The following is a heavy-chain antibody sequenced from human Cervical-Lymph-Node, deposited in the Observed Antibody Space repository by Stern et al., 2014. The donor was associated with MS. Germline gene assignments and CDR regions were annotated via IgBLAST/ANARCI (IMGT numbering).Heavy chain of an antibody. D-gene: IGHD2-2*01. CDR1: GGSISSGDYY. V-gene: IGHV4-30-4*08. J-gene: IGHJ5*02. Sequence: QVQLQESGPGLVKPSQTLSLSCTVSGGSISSGDYYWSWLRQPPGKGLVWIGNIYYSGSTYYNSSRKSRVTISVDASKNQFSLKLSSVTAADTAVYYCASANCSSTSCPNWFDPWGQGTLVTVSS. CDR3: ASANCSSTSCPNWFDP. CDR2: IYYSGST.